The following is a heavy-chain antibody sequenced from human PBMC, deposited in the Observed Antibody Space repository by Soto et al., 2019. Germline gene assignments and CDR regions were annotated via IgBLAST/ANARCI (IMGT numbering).Heavy chain of an antibody. CDR1: GFPFSIYC. D-gene: IGHD3-9*01. CDR2: IKQDGSEK. V-gene: IGHV3-7*01. Sequence: GGSLRLSCAASGFPFSIYCMSWVRQAPGKGLEWVAKIKQDGSEKYYVDSVKGRFTISRDNAKNSLYLQMNSLRDEDTAVYYCAREGTYYDLLTYDYWGQGTLVTVSS. J-gene: IGHJ4*02. CDR3: AREGTYYDLLTYDY.